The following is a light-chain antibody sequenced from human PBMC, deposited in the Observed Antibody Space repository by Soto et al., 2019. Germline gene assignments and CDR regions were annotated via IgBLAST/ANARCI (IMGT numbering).Light chain of an antibody. J-gene: IGKJ5*01. V-gene: IGKV3-11*01. CDR1: QSISTY. Sequence: EILLTQSPVTLSLSPGQRATLSCRASQSISTYLAWYQVKPGQAPRLLIYDASSRATGVPARFSGSGSGTASSPTTSGPEPEDVAVYYCQQRSQWPPMTFGQGTQVEIK. CDR2: DAS. CDR3: QQRSQWPPMT.